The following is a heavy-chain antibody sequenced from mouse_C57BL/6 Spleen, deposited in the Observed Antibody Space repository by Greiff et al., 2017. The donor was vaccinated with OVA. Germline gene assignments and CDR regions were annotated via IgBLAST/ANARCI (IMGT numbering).Heavy chain of an antibody. V-gene: IGHV1-55*01. J-gene: IGHJ2*01. CDR2: IYPGSGST. D-gene: IGHD2-4*01. Sequence: VQLQQPGAELVKPGASVKMSCKASGYTFTSYWITWVKQRPGQGLEWIGDIYPGSGSTNYNEKFKSKATLTVDTSSSTAYMQLSSLTSEDSAVYYCARRGDYEYYFDYWGQGTTLTVSS. CDR1: GYTFTSYW. CDR3: ARRGDYEYYFDY.